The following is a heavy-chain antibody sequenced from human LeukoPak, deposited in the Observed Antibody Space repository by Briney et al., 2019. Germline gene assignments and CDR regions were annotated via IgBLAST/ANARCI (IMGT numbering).Heavy chain of an antibody. CDR1: GFTFSSYA. CDR2: ISGSGGST. Sequence: GGSLRLSCAASGFTFSSYAMGWVRQAPGKGLEWVSAISGSGGSTYYADSVKGRFTISGDNSKNTLYLQMNSLRAEDTAVYYCAKQPSGRIQLWSTTFDYWGQGTLVTVSS. J-gene: IGHJ4*02. D-gene: IGHD5-18*01. CDR3: AKQPSGRIQLWSTTFDY. V-gene: IGHV3-23*01.